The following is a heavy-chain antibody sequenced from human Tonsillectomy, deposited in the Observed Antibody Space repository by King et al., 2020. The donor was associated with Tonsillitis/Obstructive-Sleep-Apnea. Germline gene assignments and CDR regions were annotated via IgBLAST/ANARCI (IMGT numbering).Heavy chain of an antibody. V-gene: IGHV1-8*02. CDR3: ARGKTGLRFLEWLGRWQSRKYHLDY. J-gene: IGHJ4*02. Sequence: VQLVESGAEVKKTGASVKVSCKASGYTFSNYDIIWVRQATGQGLEWMGWMNPNSGKTGSAQKFQGRVTMTRNTSISTAYMELSSLRSDDTAVYYCARGKTGLRFLEWLGRWQSRKYHLDYGGKGPLVTLSS. CDR2: MNPNSGKT. CDR1: GYTFSNYD. D-gene: IGHD3-3*01.